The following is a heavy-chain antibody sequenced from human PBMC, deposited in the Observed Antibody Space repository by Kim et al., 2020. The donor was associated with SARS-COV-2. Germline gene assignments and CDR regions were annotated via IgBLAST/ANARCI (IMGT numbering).Heavy chain of an antibody. Sequence: GGSLRLSCAASGITVSSNYMSWVRQAPGKGLEWVSVIYSGGRTHYADSVKGRFTISRDNSKNTLYLQMNSLRAEDTAVYYCARGYGDYVFDYWGQGTLVTVSS. CDR2: IYSGGRT. D-gene: IGHD4-17*01. CDR3: ARGYGDYVFDY. J-gene: IGHJ4*02. V-gene: IGHV3-53*01. CDR1: GITVSSNY.